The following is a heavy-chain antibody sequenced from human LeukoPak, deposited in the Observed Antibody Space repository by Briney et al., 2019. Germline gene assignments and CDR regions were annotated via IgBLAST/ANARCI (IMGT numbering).Heavy chain of an antibody. V-gene: IGHV4-59*01. D-gene: IGHD3-22*01. CDR1: GASISSYY. CDR2: IYYNGST. CDR3: ARLGEKSGYYPLQH. J-gene: IGHJ1*01. Sequence: SETLSLTCTVSGASISSYYWSWIRQPPGKGLEWIGYIYYNGSTNYNPSLKSRVTISVDTSKNQFSLKLSSVTAADTAVYYCARLGEKSGYYPLQHCGQGTLVTVSS.